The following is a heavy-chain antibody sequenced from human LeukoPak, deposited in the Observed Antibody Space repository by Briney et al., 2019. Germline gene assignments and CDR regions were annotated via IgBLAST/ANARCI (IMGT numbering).Heavy chain of an antibody. D-gene: IGHD4-17*01. CDR2: IYSGDST. CDR3: ARGGYGEYVQAFDI. V-gene: IGHV3-53*01. J-gene: IGHJ3*02. Sequence: PGGSLRLSCAASGFTVSSNYISGVRQAPGKGLEWAPVIYSGDSTYYAESVKSRFSISRDNSKNTVYLQMNSLRAEDAAVYYCARGGYGEYVQAFDIWGQGTMVTASS. CDR1: GFTVSSNY.